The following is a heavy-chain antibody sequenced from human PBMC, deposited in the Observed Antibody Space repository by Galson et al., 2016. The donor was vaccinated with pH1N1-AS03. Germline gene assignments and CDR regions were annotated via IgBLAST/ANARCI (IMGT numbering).Heavy chain of an antibody. CDR2: ISGNGVST. CDR3: ARGPVSYSNYWFPPPDY. CDR1: GFTFSSYA. D-gene: IGHD6-13*01. Sequence: SLRLSCAAAGFTFSSYAMYWVRQAPGKGLEYVSAISGNGVSTYYANSVKGIFTISRDNSKNTLYLQMGSLRAKDMAVYYCARGPVSYSNYWFPPPDYWGQGTLVTVSS. V-gene: IGHV3-64*01. J-gene: IGHJ4*02.